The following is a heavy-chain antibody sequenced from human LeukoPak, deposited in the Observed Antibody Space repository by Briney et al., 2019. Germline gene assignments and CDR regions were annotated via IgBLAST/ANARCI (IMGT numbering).Heavy chain of an antibody. D-gene: IGHD4-17*01. Sequence: GGSLRLSCAASGFTFSSYEMNWVRQAPGKGLEWVSYISIGGSTIYYADSVKGRFTISRDNAKNSLYLQMNSLRAEDTAVYYCARVSPNTVTTLQYFDYWGQGTLVTVSS. J-gene: IGHJ4*02. V-gene: IGHV3-48*03. CDR1: GFTFSSYE. CDR2: ISIGGSTI. CDR3: ARVSPNTVTTLQYFDY.